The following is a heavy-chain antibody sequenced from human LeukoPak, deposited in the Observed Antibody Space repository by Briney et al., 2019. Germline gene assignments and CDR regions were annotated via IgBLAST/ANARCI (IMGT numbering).Heavy chain of an antibody. Sequence: GGSLRLSCADSGLSFSSYSMNWVRQAPGQGLEWVSSISSSSSYIFYADSVKGRFSISRDNAKNTLYLQMNSLRAEDTAVYYCARENRGYSYGYFDYWGQGTLVTVSS. CDR3: ARENRGYSYGYFDY. CDR1: GLSFSSYS. J-gene: IGHJ4*02. V-gene: IGHV3-21*01. D-gene: IGHD5-18*01. CDR2: ISSSSSYI.